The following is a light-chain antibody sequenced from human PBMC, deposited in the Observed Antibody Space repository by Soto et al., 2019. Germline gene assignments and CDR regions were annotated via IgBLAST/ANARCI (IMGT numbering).Light chain of an antibody. CDR3: SSSTDTDTLYV. V-gene: IGLV2-14*01. CDR1: SSDIGTFNY. Sequence: QSALTQPASVSGSPGQSITISCTGTSSDIGTFNYVSWYQHHPGKAPKLMIYAVTNRPSGVSTRFSGSKSGNTASLTISGLQAEDEADYYCSSSTDTDTLYVFGSGTKLTVL. CDR2: AVT. J-gene: IGLJ1*01.